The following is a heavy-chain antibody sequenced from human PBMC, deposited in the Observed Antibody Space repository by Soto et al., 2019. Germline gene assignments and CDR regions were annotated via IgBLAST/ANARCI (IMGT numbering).Heavy chain of an antibody. CDR2: IIPIFGTA. V-gene: IGHV1-69*01. CDR3: AGDTAMVTGEDSYGMDV. CDR1: GGTFSSYA. D-gene: IGHD5-18*01. Sequence: QVQLVQSGAEVKKPGSSVKVACKASGGTFSSYAISWVRQAPGQGLEWMGGIIPIFGTANYAQKFQGRVTITADESTSTAYMELSSLRSEDTAVYYCAGDTAMVTGEDSYGMDVWGQGTTVTVSS. J-gene: IGHJ6*02.